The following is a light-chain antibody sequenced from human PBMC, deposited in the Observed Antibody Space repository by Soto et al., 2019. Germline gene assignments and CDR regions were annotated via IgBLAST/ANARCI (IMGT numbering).Light chain of an antibody. Sequence: QSVLTQPPSVSAAPGQTVTISCSGSYSNIGKNYVSWYQQLPGTAPKLLIFDNNKRPSGIPDRFSGSKSGTSATLGITGLQTGDEADYYCGTWGVFGGGTQLTVL. J-gene: IGLJ3*02. CDR3: GTWGV. V-gene: IGLV1-51*01. CDR1: YSNIGKNY. CDR2: DNN.